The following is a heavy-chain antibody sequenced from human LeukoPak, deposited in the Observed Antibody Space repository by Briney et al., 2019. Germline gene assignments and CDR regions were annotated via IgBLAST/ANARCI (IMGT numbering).Heavy chain of an antibody. Sequence: GESLKISCKGSGYSFTSYWIGWVRQMPGKGLEWMGIIYPGDSDTRYSPSFQGQVTISADKSISTAYLQWSSLKASDTAVYYCAREYCSSTSCQKAYRNWFDPWGQGTWSPSPQ. CDR2: IYPGDSDT. J-gene: IGHJ5*02. D-gene: IGHD2-2*01. CDR1: GYSFTSYW. CDR3: AREYCSSTSCQKAYRNWFDP. V-gene: IGHV5-51*03.